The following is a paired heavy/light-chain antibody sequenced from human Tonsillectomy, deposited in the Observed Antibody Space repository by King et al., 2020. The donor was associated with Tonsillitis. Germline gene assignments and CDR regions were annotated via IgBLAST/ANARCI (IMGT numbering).Heavy chain of an antibody. CDR3: ATRLRQQHHFDS. CDR2: ISYSGNT. V-gene: IGHV4-31*03. Sequence: HVQLQESGPGLVKPSQTLSLTCTVSGGSISSDGYYWSWIRHHPGKGLEWIGYISYSGNTYYNPSLKSRVTISIDTSKNQFSLKLSSVTAADTAVYFCATRLRQQHHFDSWGQGTLVTVSS. D-gene: IGHD6-13*01. J-gene: IGHJ4*02. CDR1: GGSISSDGYY.
Light chain of an antibody. Sequence: QSALTQPASVSGSPGQSLTLSCTGTSSDVGDYNLVSWYQQHPGKAPKLMIYEVNKRPSGVSNRFSGSKSGNTASLTISGLQAEDEAHYYCCSYAGSITWVFGGGTELTVL. V-gene: IGLV2-23*02. J-gene: IGLJ3*02. CDR3: CSYAGSITWV. CDR2: EVN. CDR1: SSDVGDYNL.